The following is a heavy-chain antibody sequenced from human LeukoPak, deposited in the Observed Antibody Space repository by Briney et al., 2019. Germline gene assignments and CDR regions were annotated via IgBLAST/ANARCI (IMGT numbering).Heavy chain of an antibody. CDR1: GGSISSGGYY. D-gene: IGHD2-15*01. Sequence: SETLSLTCTVSGGSISSGGYYWSWIRQHPGKGLEWVGSIYYSGNTYYNPSLKSRLTMSLPTSKNQFSLKLSSVTAADTAVYYCATPNCSGGSCYPFDFDYWGQGTLVTVSS. CDR3: ATPNCSGGSCYPFDFDY. CDR2: IYYSGNT. J-gene: IGHJ4*02. V-gene: IGHV4-31*03.